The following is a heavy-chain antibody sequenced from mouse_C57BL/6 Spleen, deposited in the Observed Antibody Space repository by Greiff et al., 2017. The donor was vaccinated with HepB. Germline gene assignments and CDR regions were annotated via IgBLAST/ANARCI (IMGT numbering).Heavy chain of an antibody. J-gene: IGHJ2*01. D-gene: IGHD1-1*01. CDR3: ATNYYGSSYGLYFDY. V-gene: IGHV1-7*01. Sequence: QVQLQQSGAELAKPGASVKLSCKASGYTFTSYWMHWVKQRPGQGLEWIGYINPSSGYTKYNQKFKDKATLTADKSSSTAYMQLSSLTYEDSAVYYCATNYYGSSYGLYFDYWGQGTTLTVSS. CDR1: GYTFTSYW. CDR2: INPSSGYT.